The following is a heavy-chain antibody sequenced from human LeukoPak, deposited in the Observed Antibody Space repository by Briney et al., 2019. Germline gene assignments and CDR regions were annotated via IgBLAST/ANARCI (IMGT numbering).Heavy chain of an antibody. CDR2: IWYDGSNK. CDR3: ARDFISSSSGWFDP. J-gene: IGHJ5*02. D-gene: IGHD6-6*01. V-gene: IGHV3-33*01. CDR1: GFTFSSYG. Sequence: GGSLRLSCAASGFTFSSYGMHWVRQAPGKGLEWVAVIWYDGSNKHYADSVKGRFTISRDNSKNTLYLQMNSLRAEDTAVYYCARDFISSSSGWFDPWGQGTLVTVSS.